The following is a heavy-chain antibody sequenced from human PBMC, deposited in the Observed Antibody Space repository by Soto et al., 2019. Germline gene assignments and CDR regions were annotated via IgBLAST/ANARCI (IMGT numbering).Heavy chain of an antibody. J-gene: IGHJ4*02. Sequence: PGGSLRLSCAASGFTFDDYAMHWVRQAPGKGLEWVSGISWNSGSIGYADSVKGRFTISGDNAKNSLYLQMNSLRAEDTALYYCAKDLQQLVPPYYFDYWGQGTLVTVSS. CDR1: GFTFDDYA. V-gene: IGHV3-9*01. CDR3: AKDLQQLVPPYYFDY. CDR2: ISWNSGSI. D-gene: IGHD6-13*01.